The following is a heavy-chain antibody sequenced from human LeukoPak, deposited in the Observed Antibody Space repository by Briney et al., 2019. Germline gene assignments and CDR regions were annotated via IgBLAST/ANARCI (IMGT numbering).Heavy chain of an antibody. J-gene: IGHJ3*02. CDR1: EFTFSDYY. CDR2: ISYSGDTI. CDR3: AKGSGYDFWSGYRRAFDI. V-gene: IGHV3-11*01. D-gene: IGHD3-3*01. Sequence: GGSLRLSCAASEFTFSDYYMSWVRQAPGKGLEWVSYISYSGDTIYYADSVKGRFTISRDNSKNTLYLQMNSLRDEDTAVYYCAKGSGYDFWSGYRRAFDIWGQGTMVTVSS.